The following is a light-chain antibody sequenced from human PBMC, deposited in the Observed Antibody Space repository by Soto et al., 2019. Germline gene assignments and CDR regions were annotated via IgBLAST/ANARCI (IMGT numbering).Light chain of an antibody. Sequence: DIQMTQSPSTLAASVGDRVTITCRSRQSISSWMAWYQQKPGKAPKLLIYTASSLQSGVPSRFSGSGSGTEFTLTISSLQPDDFATYYCQQYHSWTFGQGTKVAIK. CDR1: QSISSW. CDR3: QQYHSWT. CDR2: TAS. J-gene: IGKJ1*01. V-gene: IGKV1-5*03.